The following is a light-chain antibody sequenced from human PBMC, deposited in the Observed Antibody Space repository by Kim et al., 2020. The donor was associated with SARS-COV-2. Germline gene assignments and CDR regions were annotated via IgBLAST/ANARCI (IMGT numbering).Light chain of an antibody. Sequence: ASTGDRVTTTCRASQGISSYLAWYQLKPGKAPKLLIYAASTLQSGVPSRFSGSGSGTDFTLTISCLQSEDFATYYCQQYYSYPLTFGGGTKVDIK. CDR2: AAS. CDR3: QQYYSYPLT. V-gene: IGKV1-8*01. J-gene: IGKJ4*01. CDR1: QGISSY.